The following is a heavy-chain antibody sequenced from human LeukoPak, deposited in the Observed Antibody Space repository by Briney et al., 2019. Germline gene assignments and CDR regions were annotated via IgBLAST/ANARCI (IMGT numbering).Heavy chain of an antibody. D-gene: IGHD3-10*01. V-gene: IGHV3-66*01. CDR2: IYSGGST. CDR1: GFTVSSNY. J-gene: IGHJ4*02. CDR3: ARGNVTMVDY. Sequence: PGGSLRLSCAASGFTVSSNYMSWVRQAPGRGLEWVSVIYSGGSTYYADSVKGRFTISRDNSKKTLFLQMNSLRAGDTAVYYCARGNVTMVDYWGQGTLVTVSS.